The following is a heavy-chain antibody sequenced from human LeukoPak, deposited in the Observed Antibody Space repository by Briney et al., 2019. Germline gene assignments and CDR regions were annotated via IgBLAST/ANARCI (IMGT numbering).Heavy chain of an antibody. V-gene: IGHV3-30-3*01. CDR2: ISYDGSNK. CDR3: TREADYYDSSGSRYYFDY. D-gene: IGHD3-22*01. J-gene: IGHJ4*02. Sequence: PGGSLRLSCAASGFTFSSYAMHWVRQAPGKGLEWVAVISYDGSNKYYADSVKGRFTISRDNSKNTLYLQMNSLRAEDTAVYYCTREADYYDSSGSRYYFDYWGQGTLVTVSS. CDR1: GFTFSSYA.